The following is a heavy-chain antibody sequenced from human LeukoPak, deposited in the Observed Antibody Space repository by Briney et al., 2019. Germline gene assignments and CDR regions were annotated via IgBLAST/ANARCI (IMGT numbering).Heavy chain of an antibody. V-gene: IGHV4-30-2*01. CDR2: IYHSGST. CDR1: GGSISSGGYS. CDR3: ARDVIQSGYEDY. J-gene: IGHJ4*02. Sequence: SETLSLTCAVSGGSISSGGYSWSWVRQPPGKGLEWIGYIYHSGSTYYNPSLKSRVTISVDTSKNQFSLKLSSVTAADTAVYYCARDVIQSGYEDYWGQGTLVTVSS. D-gene: IGHD5-12*01.